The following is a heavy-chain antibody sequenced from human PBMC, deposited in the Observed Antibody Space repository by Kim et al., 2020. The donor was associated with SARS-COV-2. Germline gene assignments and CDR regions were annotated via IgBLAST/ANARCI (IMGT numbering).Heavy chain of an antibody. Sequence: ASVKVSCKASGYVFTDYYIHWVRQAPGQGLEWLGRINPRSGATMYDQRLQGRVTLTRDTSISVAFMKLSRLTSDDTAVYFCARDLRRGGSFYFDDWGQGTLVTVSS. CDR3: ARDLRRGGSFYFDD. J-gene: IGHJ4*02. V-gene: IGHV1-2*06. CDR2: INPRSGAT. D-gene: IGHD3-10*01. CDR1: GYVFTDYY.